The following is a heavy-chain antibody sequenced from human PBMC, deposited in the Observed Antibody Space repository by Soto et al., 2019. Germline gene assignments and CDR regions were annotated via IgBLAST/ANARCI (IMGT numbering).Heavy chain of an antibody. D-gene: IGHD4-17*01. J-gene: IGHJ6*02. V-gene: IGHV5-51*01. CDR3: ARQGGDYVDYYYGMDV. CDR2: IYPGDSDT. CDR1: GYSFTNYW. Sequence: GESLKISCKGSGYSFTNYWIGWVRQMPGKGLEWMGIIYPGDSDTRYSPSFQGQVTISADKSISTAYLQWSSLKASDTAMYYCARQGGDYVDYYYGMDVWGQGTTVTVSS.